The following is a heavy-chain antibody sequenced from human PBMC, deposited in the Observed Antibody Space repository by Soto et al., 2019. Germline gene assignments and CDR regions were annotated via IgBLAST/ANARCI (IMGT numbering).Heavy chain of an antibody. CDR3: ASLRPPLDY. CDR1: GYTFTSYG. CDR2: ISAYNGNT. V-gene: IGHV1-18*01. Sequence: ASVKVSCKASGYTFTSYGISWVRQAPGQGLEWMGWISAYNGNTNYAQKFQGRVTITADESTSTAYMELSSLRSEDTAVYYCASLRPPLDYWGQGTLVTVSS. J-gene: IGHJ4*02.